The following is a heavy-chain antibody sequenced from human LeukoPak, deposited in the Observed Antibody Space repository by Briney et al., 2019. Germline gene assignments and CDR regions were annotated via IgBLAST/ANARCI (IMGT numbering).Heavy chain of an antibody. D-gene: IGHD3-10*01. CDR2: ISSSSSYI. J-gene: IGHJ4*02. CDR1: GFTFSSYS. V-gene: IGHV3-21*01. CDR3: TTDSGEFLWFGELLYYFDY. Sequence: GGSLRLSCAASGFTFSSYSMNWVRQAPGKGLEWVSSISSSSSYIYYADSVKGRFTISRDNAKNSLYLQMNSLRAEDTAVYYCTTDSGEFLWFGELLYYFDYWGQGTLVTVSS.